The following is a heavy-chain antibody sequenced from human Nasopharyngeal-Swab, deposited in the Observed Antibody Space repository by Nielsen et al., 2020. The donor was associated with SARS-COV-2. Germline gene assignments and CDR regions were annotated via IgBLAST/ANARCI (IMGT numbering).Heavy chain of an antibody. J-gene: IGHJ4*02. CDR3: ARALVPWLDLYFDY. V-gene: IGHV3-9*01. CDR2: ISWNSGSI. Sequence: GGSLRLSCAASGFTFDDYAMHWVRQAPGKGLEWVSGISWNSGSIGYADSVKGRFTISRDNSKNTLYLQMNSLRAEDTAVYYCARALVPWLDLYFDYWGQGTLVTVSS. D-gene: IGHD6-19*01. CDR1: GFTFDDYA.